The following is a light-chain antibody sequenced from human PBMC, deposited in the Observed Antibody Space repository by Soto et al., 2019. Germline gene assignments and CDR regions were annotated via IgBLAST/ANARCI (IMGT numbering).Light chain of an antibody. J-gene: IGLJ2*01. CDR1: SSDVGGYNY. CDR3: CSYAGTSTFVI. CDR2: DVN. V-gene: IGLV2-11*01. Sequence: QSVLTQPRSVSGSPGQSVTISCTGTSSDVGGYNYVSWYQQHPGKAPKLLIYDVNDRPSGVPDRFSGSKSGNTASLTISGLQAEDEADYFCCSYAGTSTFVIFGGGTKLTVL.